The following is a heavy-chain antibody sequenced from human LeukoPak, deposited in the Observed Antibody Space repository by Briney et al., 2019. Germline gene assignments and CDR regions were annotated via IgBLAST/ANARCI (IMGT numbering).Heavy chain of an antibody. V-gene: IGHV3-30*02. Sequence: PGGSLRLSCAASGFTFSSYGMHWVRQAPGKGLEWVAFIRYDGSNKYYADSVKGRFSISRDNSKNTLYLQLDSLRAEDTAVYYCAKNHERGRYDSFDVWAQGSWVTVSS. CDR2: IRYDGSNK. D-gene: IGHD3-16*02. CDR1: GFTFSSYG. J-gene: IGHJ3*01. CDR3: AKNHERGRYDSFDV.